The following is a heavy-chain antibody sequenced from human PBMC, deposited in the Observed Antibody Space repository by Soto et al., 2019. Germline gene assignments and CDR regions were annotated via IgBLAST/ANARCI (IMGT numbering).Heavy chain of an antibody. CDR3: AKGIRGGVGFTDAFDI. CDR2: ISGNGGST. J-gene: IGHJ3*02. D-gene: IGHD3-10*01. V-gene: IGHV3-23*01. Sequence: EVQLLESGGGLVQPGGSLRLSCAVSGFTFSSYVMNWVRQAPGKGLEWVSAISGNGGSTYYADSVKGRFTISRDNSKNTLHLQMNSLRAEDTAVYYCAKGIRGGVGFTDAFDIWGQGTVVTVCS. CDR1: GFTFSSYV.